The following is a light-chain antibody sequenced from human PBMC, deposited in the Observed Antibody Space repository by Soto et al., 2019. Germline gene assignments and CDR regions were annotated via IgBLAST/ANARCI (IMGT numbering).Light chain of an antibody. V-gene: IGLV2-14*01. J-gene: IGLJ1*01. CDR1: TSDIGGYNY. Sequence: QLVLTQPASVSGSPGQSITISCTGTTSDIGGYNYVSWYQQHPGKAPKLMIYDVTRRPSGVSNRFSGSKSGNTASLTISGLQAEDEADYYCSSDISSSAPYVFGTGTKLTVL. CDR2: DVT. CDR3: SSDISSSAPYV.